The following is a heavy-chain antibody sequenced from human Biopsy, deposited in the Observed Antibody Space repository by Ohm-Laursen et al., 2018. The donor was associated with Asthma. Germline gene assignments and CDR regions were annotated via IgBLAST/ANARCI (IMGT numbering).Heavy chain of an antibody. Sequence: SVKVSCKASGGTFSSNSINWVRQSPGQGLEWMGRIITIFGPTNYAQKFQGRVTISADDSTSTAYMELSSLSSEDTALYYFAGGPEYVRSSGALDYWGQGTLVTVSS. J-gene: IGHJ4*02. V-gene: IGHV1-69*13. CDR3: AGGPEYVRSSGALDY. CDR1: GGTFSSNS. CDR2: IITIFGPT. D-gene: IGHD2-2*01.